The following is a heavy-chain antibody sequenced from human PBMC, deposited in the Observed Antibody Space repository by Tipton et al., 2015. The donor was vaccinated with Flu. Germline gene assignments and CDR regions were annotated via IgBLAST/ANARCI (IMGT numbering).Heavy chain of an antibody. D-gene: IGHD1-26*01. J-gene: IGHJ6*02. V-gene: IGHV1-18*01. CDR2: ISPYNGNT. Sequence: QVQLVQSGAEVKKPGASVKVSCKASGYTFTNYGISWVRQATGQGLEWMGWISPYNGNTNSAQKLQGRVTMTTDTSTSTAYLELRSLRSDDTAVYYWARDTSRVGADDESYYYFNMGVWGHGTTVTVSS. CDR1: GYTFTNYG. CDR3: ARDTSRVGADDESYYYFNMGV.